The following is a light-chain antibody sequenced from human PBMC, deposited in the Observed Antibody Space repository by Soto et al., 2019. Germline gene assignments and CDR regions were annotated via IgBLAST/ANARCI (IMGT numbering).Light chain of an antibody. CDR3: SSYAGNNIVV. J-gene: IGLJ2*01. CDR2: DVS. CDR1: SSDVGGYNY. V-gene: IGLV2-14*01. Sequence: QSALTQPASVSGSPGQSITISCTGTSSDVGGYNYVSWYQQHPGKAPKLMIYDVSDRPSGVSNRFSGSKSGNTASLTISGLQAEDEADYYCSSYAGNNIVVFGGGTKLTVL.